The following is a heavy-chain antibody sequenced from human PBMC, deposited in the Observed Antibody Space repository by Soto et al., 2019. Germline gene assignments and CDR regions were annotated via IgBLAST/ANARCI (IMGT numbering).Heavy chain of an antibody. D-gene: IGHD3-16*02. CDR1: GGSISSYY. J-gene: IGHJ4*02. CDR2: IYYSGST. CDR3: ARLSRYGYPYYFDY. Sequence: QVQLQESGPGLVKPSETLSLTCTVSGGSISSYYWSWIRQPPGKGLEWIGYIYYSGSTNYTPSLKSRVTMSLDTSKSQFSLKLSSVTAADTAVYYCARLSRYGYPYYFDYWGQGTLVTVSS. V-gene: IGHV4-59*08.